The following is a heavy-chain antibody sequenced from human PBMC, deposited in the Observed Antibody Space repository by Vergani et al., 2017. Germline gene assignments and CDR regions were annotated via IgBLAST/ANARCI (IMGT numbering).Heavy chain of an antibody. J-gene: IGHJ3*02. V-gene: IGHV1-18*01. CDR2: ISAYNGNT. D-gene: IGHD2-2*01. CDR1: GYTFTSYG. Sequence: QVQLVQSGAEVKKPGASVKVSCKASGYTFTSYGISWVRQAPGQGLEWMGWISAYNGNTNYAQKLQGRVTMTTDTSTSTAYMELSSLRSDDTAVYYCARTPDIVVVPAARDTYAFDIWGQGTMVTVSS. CDR3: ARTPDIVVVPAARDTYAFDI.